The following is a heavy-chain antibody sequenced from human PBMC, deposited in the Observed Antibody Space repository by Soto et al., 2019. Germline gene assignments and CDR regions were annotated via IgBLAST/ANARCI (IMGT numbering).Heavy chain of an antibody. Sequence: QVQLVESGGGVVQPGRSLRLSCAASGFTFSSYGMHWVRQAPGKGLEWVAGISYDGSNKYYADSVKGRFTISRDNSKNSLYLQMNSLRAEDTAVYYCAKDVSGYYFDYWGQGTLVTVSS. CDR1: GFTFSSYG. V-gene: IGHV3-30*18. CDR3: AKDVSGYYFDY. D-gene: IGHD6-25*01. J-gene: IGHJ4*02. CDR2: ISYDGSNK.